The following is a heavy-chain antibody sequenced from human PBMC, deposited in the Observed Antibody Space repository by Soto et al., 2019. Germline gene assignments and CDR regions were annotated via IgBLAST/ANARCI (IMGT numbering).Heavy chain of an antibody. D-gene: IGHD6-19*01. J-gene: IGHJ3*02. V-gene: IGHV4-39*01. CDR2: IYYSGST. CDR1: SGSISSSDYY. Sequence: SETLSLTCTVSSGSISSSDYYWGCIRQPPGKGLEWIGSIYYSGSTYYNPSLKSRVTISVDTSKNHFSLKLSSVTAADTAVYYCARHGWYSSGWYHAFEIWGPGTMVTVSS. CDR3: ARHGWYSSGWYHAFEI.